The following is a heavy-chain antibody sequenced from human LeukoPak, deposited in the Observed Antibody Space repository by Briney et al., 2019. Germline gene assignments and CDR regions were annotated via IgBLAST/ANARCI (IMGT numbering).Heavy chain of an antibody. J-gene: IGHJ4*02. Sequence: GGSLRLSCAASGFTFSNYEMNWVRQAPGKGLEWVSKISSSGSSKYYADSVKGRFTISRDNAKNSLYLQLNSLRAEDTAVYYCVRETAVAGADYWGQGTLVTVSS. CDR1: GFTFSNYE. D-gene: IGHD6-19*01. CDR2: ISSSGSSK. V-gene: IGHV3-48*03. CDR3: VRETAVAGADY.